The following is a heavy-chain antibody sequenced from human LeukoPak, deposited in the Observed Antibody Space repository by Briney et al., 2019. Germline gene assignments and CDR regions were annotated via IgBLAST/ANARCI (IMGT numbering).Heavy chain of an antibody. CDR3: ARTSGRPLQRPYSSTPIGYYYYMDV. Sequence: SETLSLTCTVSGGSISSYYWSWIRQPPGKGLEWIGEINHSGSINYNPSLKSRVTISVDTSKNQFSLKLSSVTAADTAVYYCARTSGRPLQRPYSSTPIGYYYYMDVWGKGTTVTISS. D-gene: IGHD6-13*01. CDR2: INHSGSI. J-gene: IGHJ6*03. V-gene: IGHV4-34*01. CDR1: GGSISSYY.